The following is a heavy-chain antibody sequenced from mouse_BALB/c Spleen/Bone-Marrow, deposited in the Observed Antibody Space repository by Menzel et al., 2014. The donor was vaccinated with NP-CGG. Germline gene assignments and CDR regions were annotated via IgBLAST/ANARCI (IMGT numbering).Heavy chain of an antibody. CDR1: GYTFTSYW. CDR2: INPSNGRT. J-gene: IGHJ4*01. V-gene: IGHV1S81*02. Sequence: VKLMESGAGLVKPGASVKLSRKASGYTFTSYWMHWVKQRPGQGLEWIGEINPSNGRTNYNEKFKSKATLTVDKSSSTAYMQLSSLTSEDSAVYYCAREGNYYGSIAMDYWGQGTSVTVSS. D-gene: IGHD1-1*01. CDR3: AREGNYYGSIAMDY.